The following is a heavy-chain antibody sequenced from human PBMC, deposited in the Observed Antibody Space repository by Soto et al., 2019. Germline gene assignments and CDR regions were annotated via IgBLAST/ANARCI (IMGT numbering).Heavy chain of an antibody. D-gene: IGHD4-17*01. CDR3: AKDYGDYQGYFDY. CDR2: VSASGSST. CDR1: GFTFSSYV. J-gene: IGHJ4*02. V-gene: IGHV3-23*01. Sequence: GGSLRLSCAASGFTFSSYVMGWVRQAPGKGLEWVSAVSASGSSTYYAESVKGRFTISRDNSKNTLYLQMNSLRAEDTAVYYCAKDYGDYQGYFDYWGQGTLVTVSS.